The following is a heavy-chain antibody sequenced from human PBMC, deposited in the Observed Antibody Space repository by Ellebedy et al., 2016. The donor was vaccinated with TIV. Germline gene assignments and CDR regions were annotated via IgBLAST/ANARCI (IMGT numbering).Heavy chain of an antibody. CDR2: INHSGST. J-gene: IGHJ6*02. V-gene: IGHV4-34*01. CDR3: AREDYAMDV. Sequence: GSLRLSCAVYGGSFSGYYWSWIRQPPGKGLEWIGEINHSGSTNYNPSLKSRVTISVDTSKNQFSLKLSSVTAADTAVYYCAREDYAMDVWGQGTTVTVSS. CDR1: GGSFSGYY.